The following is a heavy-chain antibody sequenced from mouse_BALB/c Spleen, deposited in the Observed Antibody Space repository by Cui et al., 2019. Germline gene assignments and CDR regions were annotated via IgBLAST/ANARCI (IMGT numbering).Heavy chain of an antibody. V-gene: IGHV1-72*01. CDR1: GYTFTSYW. J-gene: IGHJ2*01. Sequence: QVPLHQPWPELVMPAPSVNLSCKASGYTFTSYWMHWVKQRPGRGLEWIGRIDPNSGGTKYNEKFKSKATLSVDKPSSTAYMQLSSLTSEDSAVYYCARYDYYGSSYFDYWGQGTTLTVSS. D-gene: IGHD1-1*01. CDR3: ARYDYYGSSYFDY. CDR2: IDPNSGGT.